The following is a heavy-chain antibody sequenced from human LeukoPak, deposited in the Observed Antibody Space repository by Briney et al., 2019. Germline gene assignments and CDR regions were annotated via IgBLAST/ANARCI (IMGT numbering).Heavy chain of an antibody. CDR1: GGSISSGGYY. V-gene: IGHV4-31*03. CDR2: IYYSGST. CDR3: ARVTGTTSRWFDP. J-gene: IGHJ5*02. Sequence: SETLSLTCTVSGGSISSGGYYWSWIRQHPGKGLEWIGYIYYSGSTYYNPSLKSRVTISVGTSKNQFSLKLSSVTAADTAVYYCARVTGTTSRWFDPWGQGTLVTVSS. D-gene: IGHD1-1*01.